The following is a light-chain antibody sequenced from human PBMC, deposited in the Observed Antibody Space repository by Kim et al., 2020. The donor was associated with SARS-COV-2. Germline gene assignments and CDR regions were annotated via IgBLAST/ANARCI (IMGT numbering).Light chain of an antibody. CDR2: DVS. J-gene: IGLJ2*01. Sequence: GQSLPHTCTGNRSTVGSSAFVSWCQQGPGAAPPLVLYDVSERPSGVSRRFSASRSGNTASLTISGLQAEDEAASFCGSSATCRASVFGGGPQLPVL. CDR3: GSSATCRASV. V-gene: IGLV2-14*03. CDR1: RSTVGSSAF.